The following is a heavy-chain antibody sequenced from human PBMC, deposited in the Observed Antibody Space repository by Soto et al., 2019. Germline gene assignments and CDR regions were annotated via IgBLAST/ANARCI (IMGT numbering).Heavy chain of an antibody. CDR1: GGSFTSYY. CDR2: IYYSGSI. CDR3: ARDRSRYEWFDS. J-gene: IGHJ5*01. V-gene: IGHV4-59*13. D-gene: IGHD5-12*01. Sequence: QLQLQESGPGLVNPSETRSLTCTWSGGSFTSYYWSWIRQPPGRGLEWIGYIYYSGSINYNPSLKSRVTMSVDTSKNQVSLKLTSVTAADTGVYYCARDRSRYEWFDSWGQGTLVTVSS.